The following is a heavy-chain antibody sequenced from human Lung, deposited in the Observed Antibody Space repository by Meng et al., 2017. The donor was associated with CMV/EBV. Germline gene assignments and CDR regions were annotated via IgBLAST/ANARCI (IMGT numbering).Heavy chain of an antibody. CDR2: ISAYNGNT. V-gene: IGHV1-18*01. J-gene: IGHJ4*02. CDR3: ARDRATRAYYFDY. D-gene: IGHD1-1*01. Sequence: ASXXVSXKASGYSFSSYGINWVRQAPGQGLEWLGWISAYNGNTNYAQKLEARVTMTTDTSTGTAYMELRSLRSDDTAVYYCARDRATRAYYFDYWGQGTLVTVSS. CDR1: GYSFSSYG.